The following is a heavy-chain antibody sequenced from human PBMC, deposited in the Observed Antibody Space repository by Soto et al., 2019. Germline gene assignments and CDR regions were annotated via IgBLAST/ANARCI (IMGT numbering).Heavy chain of an antibody. V-gene: IGHV3-33*01. D-gene: IGHD3-22*01. CDR1: GFTFSSYG. CDR3: ARDDISRGYYVDY. J-gene: IGHJ4*02. CDR2: IWQDGTNK. Sequence: QVQLVESGGGVAQPGRSLRLSCAASGFTFSSYGLHWVRQAPGKGLEWVAIIWQDGTNKYADSVKGRFTISRDNSRNTLYLQMTNLRAEDTAMYHCARDDISRGYYVDYWGQGTLVTVSS.